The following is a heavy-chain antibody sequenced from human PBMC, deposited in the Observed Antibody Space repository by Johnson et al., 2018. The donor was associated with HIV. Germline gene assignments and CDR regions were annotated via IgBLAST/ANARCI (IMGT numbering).Heavy chain of an antibody. CDR2: ISYDGSNK. Sequence: VQLVESGGGVVQPGRSLRLSCAASGFTFSSYAMHWVRQAPGKGLEWVAVISYDGSNKYYADSVKGRFTISRDNSKNTLYLQMNSLRAEDTALYYCARGGDYGDWSGAFDIWGQGTMVTVSS. CDR1: GFTFSSYA. J-gene: IGHJ3*02. D-gene: IGHD4-17*01. CDR3: ARGGDYGDWSGAFDI. V-gene: IGHV3-30*04.